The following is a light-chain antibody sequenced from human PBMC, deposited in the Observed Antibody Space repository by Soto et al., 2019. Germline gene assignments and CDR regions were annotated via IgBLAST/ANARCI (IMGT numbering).Light chain of an antibody. CDR2: GAS. V-gene: IGKV3-15*01. Sequence: EIVMRQSPATLSVSPGERATLSCRASQSLGTNLAWFQQKPGQAPRLLIHGASTRATGTPARFSGSGSGTEFTLTISSLQSEDFAVYYCHQYNMWPRTFGQGTKVDIK. CDR1: QSLGTN. J-gene: IGKJ1*01. CDR3: HQYNMWPRT.